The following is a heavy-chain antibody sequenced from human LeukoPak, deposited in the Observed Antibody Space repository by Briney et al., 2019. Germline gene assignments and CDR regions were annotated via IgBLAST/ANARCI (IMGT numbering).Heavy chain of an antibody. J-gene: IGHJ4*02. CDR3: ARDRSGSYRDPYFDY. D-gene: IGHD1-26*01. CDR1: GFTFSSYS. CDR2: ISSSSSYI. V-gene: IGHV3-21*01. Sequence: GGSLRFSCAASGFTFSSYSMNWVRRAPGKGLEWVSSISSSSSYIYYADSVKGRFTISRDNAKNSLYLQMNSLRAEDTAVYYCARDRSGSYRDPYFDYWGQGTLVTVS.